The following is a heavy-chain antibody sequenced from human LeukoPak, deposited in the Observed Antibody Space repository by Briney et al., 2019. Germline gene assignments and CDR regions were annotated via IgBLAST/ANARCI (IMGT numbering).Heavy chain of an antibody. V-gene: IGHV1-2*02. CDR2: INPNSGGT. CDR3: ARARSGTPNWFDP. J-gene: IGHJ5*02. Sequence: ASVKVSCKASGYTFTGYYMHWVRQAPGQGLEWMGWINPNSGGTNYAQKFQGRVTMTRDTSISTAYMELSRLRSDDTAVYYCARARSGTPNWFDPWGQGTLVTVSS. CDR1: GYTFTGYY.